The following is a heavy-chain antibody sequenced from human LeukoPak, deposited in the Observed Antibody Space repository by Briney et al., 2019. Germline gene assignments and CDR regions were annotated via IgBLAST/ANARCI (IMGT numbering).Heavy chain of an antibody. D-gene: IGHD3-22*01. CDR2: IKSKTDGGTT. J-gene: IGHJ4*02. CDR3: LGENYYDSSGYYDY. Sequence: GGSLRLSCAASGFTFSNAWMSWVRQAPGKGLEWVGRIKSKTDGGTTDYAAPVKGRFTISRNDSNNTLYLQMNSLKTEDTAVYYCLGENYYDSSGYYDYWGQGTLVTVSS. CDR1: GFTFSNAW. V-gene: IGHV3-15*01.